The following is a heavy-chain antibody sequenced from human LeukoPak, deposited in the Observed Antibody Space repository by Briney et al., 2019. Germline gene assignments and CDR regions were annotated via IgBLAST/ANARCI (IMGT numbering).Heavy chain of an antibody. Sequence: GGSLRLSCAASGFTFSSYAMSWVRQAPGKGLEWVSAISGSGGSTYYADSVRGRFTISRDNSKNTLYLQMNSLRAEDTAVYYCVKGLDYSSSQMDSWGQGTLVTVSS. D-gene: IGHD6-6*01. CDR1: GFTFSSYA. V-gene: IGHV3-23*01. CDR2: ISGSGGST. J-gene: IGHJ4*02. CDR3: VKGLDYSSSQMDS.